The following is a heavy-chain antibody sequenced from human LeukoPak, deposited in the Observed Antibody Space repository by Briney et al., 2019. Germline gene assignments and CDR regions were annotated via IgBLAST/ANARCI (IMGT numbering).Heavy chain of an antibody. V-gene: IGHV4-59*01. J-gene: IGHJ6*03. CDR2: IYYSGST. CDR3: ARATPPGVRGRYDMDV. CDR1: GGSISSYY. Sequence: PSETLSLTCTVSGGSISSYYWSWLRQPPGKGLEWIGYIYYSGSTNYNPSLKSRVTISVDTSKNQFSLKLSSVTAADTAVYYCARATPPGVRGRYDMDVWGKGTTVTVSS. D-gene: IGHD2-2*01.